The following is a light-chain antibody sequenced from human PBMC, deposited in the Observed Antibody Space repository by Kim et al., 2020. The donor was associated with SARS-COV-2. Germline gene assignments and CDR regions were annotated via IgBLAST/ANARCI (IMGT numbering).Light chain of an antibody. CDR1: QSVSTGY. CDR2: GAS. V-gene: IGKV3-20*01. J-gene: IGKJ4*01. Sequence: SPGERATLSCRARQSVSTGYVAWYRQKPGQAPRLLIYGASTRATGIPDRFSGTGSGTDFTLTISRLEPEDFAVYYCQQYYSSPLTFGGGTKVDIK. CDR3: QQYYSSPLT.